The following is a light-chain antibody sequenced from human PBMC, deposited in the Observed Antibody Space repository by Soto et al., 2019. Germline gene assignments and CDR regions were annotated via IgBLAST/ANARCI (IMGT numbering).Light chain of an antibody. Sequence: IVWTQSPGTLSLSPGERATVSCRASQSVRSNYLAWYQQKPGQAPRLLIYGASGRATGIPDRFSGSGSGTDFTLTISRLEPEDFAVYYCHQYGSSPLTFGGGTKVDI. CDR1: QSVRSNY. CDR2: GAS. CDR3: HQYGSSPLT. V-gene: IGKV3-20*01. J-gene: IGKJ4*01.